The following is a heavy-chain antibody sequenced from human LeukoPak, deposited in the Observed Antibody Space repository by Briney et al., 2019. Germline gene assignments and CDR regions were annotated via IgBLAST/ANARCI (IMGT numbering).Heavy chain of an antibody. J-gene: IGHJ5*02. CDR1: GGSIGIDY. D-gene: IGHD6-19*01. CDR2: IYYTGGT. V-gene: IGHV4-59*08. CDR3: AKYGNSGWVIDT. Sequence: PSETLSLTCTVSGGSIGIDYWTWIRQPPGKGLEYIGYIYYTGGTNYNPSLKSRVTISVDTSKNQFSLKLSSVTAADTAVYFCAKYGNSGWVIDTWGQGTLVTVSS.